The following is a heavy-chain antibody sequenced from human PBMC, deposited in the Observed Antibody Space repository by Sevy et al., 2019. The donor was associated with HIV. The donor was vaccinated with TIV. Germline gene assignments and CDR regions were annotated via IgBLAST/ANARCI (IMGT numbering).Heavy chain of an antibody. CDR1: GFTFSSYS. CDR3: AREQVAGDGGLDY. D-gene: IGHD6-19*01. Sequence: GGSLRLSCAASGFTFSSYSMNWVRQAPGKGLEWVSSISSSSSYIYYADSVKGRFTISRDNAKNSLYLQMNSLRAEDTAVYYCAREQVAGDGGLDYWGQGTLVTVSS. CDR2: ISSSSSYI. V-gene: IGHV3-21*01. J-gene: IGHJ4*02.